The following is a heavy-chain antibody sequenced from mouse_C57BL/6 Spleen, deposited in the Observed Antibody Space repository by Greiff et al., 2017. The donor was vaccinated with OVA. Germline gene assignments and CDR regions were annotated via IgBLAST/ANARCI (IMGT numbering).Heavy chain of an antibody. J-gene: IGHJ4*01. CDR3: ARSGYDAMDY. CDR2: INPGSGGT. D-gene: IGHD1-3*01. CDR1: GYAFTNYL. V-gene: IGHV1-54*01. Sequence: VKLQESGAELVRPGTSVKVSCKASGYAFTNYLIEWVKQRPGQGLEWIGVINPGSGGTNYNEKFKGKATLTADKSSSTAYMQLSSLTSEDSAVYFCARSGYDAMDYWGQGTSVTVSS.